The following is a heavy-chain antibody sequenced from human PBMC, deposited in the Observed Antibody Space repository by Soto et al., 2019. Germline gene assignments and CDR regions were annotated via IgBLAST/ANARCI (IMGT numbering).Heavy chain of an antibody. V-gene: IGHV3-23*01. CDR2: ISGSVGST. CDR3: AKGPTYYYGSGSNAFDI. D-gene: IGHD3-10*01. Sequence: EVQLLESGGGLVQPGGSLRLSCAASGFTFSSYARSWVRQAPGKGLEWVSAISGSVGSTYYADSVKGRFTIPRDNSKNTLYLQMNSLRAEDTAVYYCAKGPTYYYGSGSNAFDIWGQGTMVTVSS. CDR1: GFTFSSYA. J-gene: IGHJ3*02.